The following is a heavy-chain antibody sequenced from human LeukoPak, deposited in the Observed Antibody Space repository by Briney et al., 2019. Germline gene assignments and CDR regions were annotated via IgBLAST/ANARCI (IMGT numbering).Heavy chain of an antibody. V-gene: IGHV3-23*01. Sequence: GGSLRLSCAASGFTFSSYSMNWVRQAPGKGLEWVSAISGSGGSTYYADSVKGRFTISRDNSKNTLYLQMNSLRAEDTAVYYCAKDQEWELLLSVPFDYWGQGTLVTVSS. J-gene: IGHJ4*02. CDR2: ISGSGGST. CDR3: AKDQEWELLLSVPFDY. CDR1: GFTFSSYS. D-gene: IGHD1-26*01.